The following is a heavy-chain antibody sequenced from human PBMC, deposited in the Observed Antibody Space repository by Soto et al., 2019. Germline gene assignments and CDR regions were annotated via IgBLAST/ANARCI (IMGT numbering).Heavy chain of an antibody. CDR1: GFNIRSGSSY. CDR3: ARLSNPIFGVVITDY. V-gene: IGHV4-39*01. J-gene: IGHJ4*02. Sequence: SETQSLTSTVSGFNIRSGSSYWGWIRQPPGKGLEWIGSIYYLGSAYYNPSLKGRVTISVDTSKNQFSLKLSSVTAADTAVYYCARLSNPIFGVVITDYWGQGTLVTVSS. D-gene: IGHD3-3*01. CDR2: IYYLGSA.